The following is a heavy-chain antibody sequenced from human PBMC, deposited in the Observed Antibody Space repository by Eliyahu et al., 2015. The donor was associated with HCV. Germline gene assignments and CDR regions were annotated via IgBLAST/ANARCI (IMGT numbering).Heavy chain of an antibody. J-gene: IGHJ5*02. V-gene: IGHV4-39*01. D-gene: IGHD2-2*01. CDR3: ARLGVSHLLNIAVGIHPGP. Sequence: QLQLQESGPGLVRPSETLSLTCTVSGGSISSISYXWGWXRQPPGKGLEWIGSIYYSGITYYNPSLKSRVTISVDTSKNQFSLKLSSVTATDTAVYYCARLGVSHLLNIAVGIHPGPWGQGTLVTVSS. CDR2: IYYSGIT. CDR1: GGSISSISYX.